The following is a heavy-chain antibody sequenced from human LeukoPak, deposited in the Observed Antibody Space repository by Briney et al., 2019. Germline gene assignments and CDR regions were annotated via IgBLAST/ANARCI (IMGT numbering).Heavy chain of an antibody. J-gene: IGHJ4*02. Sequence: SETLSLTCAVYGGSFSGYYWSWIRQPPGKGLEWIGEINHSGSTNYNPSLKSRVTISVDTSKNQFSLKLSSVTAADTAIYYCAGFPPGELDSSGQYYESIYWGQGTWVTVSS. CDR3: AGFPPGELDSSGQYYESIY. CDR1: GGSFSGYY. CDR2: INHSGST. D-gene: IGHD3-22*01. V-gene: IGHV4-34*01.